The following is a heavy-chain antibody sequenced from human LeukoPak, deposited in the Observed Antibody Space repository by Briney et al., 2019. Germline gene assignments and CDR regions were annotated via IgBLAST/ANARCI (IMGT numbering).Heavy chain of an antibody. V-gene: IGHV3-66*01. D-gene: IGHD3-22*01. CDR1: GFTVSSNY. CDR2: IYSGGST. CDR3: ARGFHYYYDSSGYYLDY. Sequence: GGSLRLSCAASGFTVSSNYMSWVRQAPGKGLEWVSVIYSGGSTYYADSVKGRFTISRDNSKNTLYLQMSSLRAEDTAVYYCARGFHYYYDSSGYYLDYWGQGTLVTVSS. J-gene: IGHJ4*02.